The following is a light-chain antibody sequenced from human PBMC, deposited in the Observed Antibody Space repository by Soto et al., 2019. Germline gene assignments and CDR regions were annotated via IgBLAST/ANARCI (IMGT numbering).Light chain of an antibody. CDR3: SSYTSRRTLV. CDR2: EVI. J-gene: IGLJ1*01. V-gene: IGLV2-14*01. Sequence: QSALTQPASVSGSPGQSITISCTGISSDVGAYNYVSWYQQHPGTAPKLMIYEVIDRPSGVSNRFSGSKSGNTASLTISGLQPEDDADYYCSSYTSRRTLVFGTGTKLTVL. CDR1: SSDVGAYNY.